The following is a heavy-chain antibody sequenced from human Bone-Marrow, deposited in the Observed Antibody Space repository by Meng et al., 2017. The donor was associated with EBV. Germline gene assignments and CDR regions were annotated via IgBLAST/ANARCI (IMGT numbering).Heavy chain of an antibody. V-gene: IGHV1-69*01. CDR1: GGTFSSYA. CDR2: IIPIFGTA. Sequence: QGQLVQAGAEVKTPGSSVKVSCKASGGTFSSYAISWVRQAPGQGLEWMGGIIPIFGTANYAQKFQGRVTITADESTSTAYMELSSLRSEDTAVYYCARSHVGSSSWYEAWDYWGQGTLVTVSS. CDR3: ARSHVGSSSWYEAWDY. J-gene: IGHJ4*02. D-gene: IGHD6-13*01.